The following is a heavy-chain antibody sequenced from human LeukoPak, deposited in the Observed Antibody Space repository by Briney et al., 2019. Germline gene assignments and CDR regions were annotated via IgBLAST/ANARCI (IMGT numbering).Heavy chain of an antibody. CDR3: ARLAYYYGSGSFTSFDP. J-gene: IGHJ5*02. Sequence: GESLKISCKGSGYSFTSYWIGWVRQMPGKGLEWMGIIYPGDSATRYSPSFQGQVTISADKSISTAYPQWSSLKASDTAMYYCARLAYYYGSGSFTSFDPWGQGTLVTVSS. D-gene: IGHD3-10*01. CDR2: IYPGDSAT. V-gene: IGHV5-51*01. CDR1: GYSFTSYW.